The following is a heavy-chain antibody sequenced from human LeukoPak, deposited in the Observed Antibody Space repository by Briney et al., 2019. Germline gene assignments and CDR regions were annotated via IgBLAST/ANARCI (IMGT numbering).Heavy chain of an antibody. V-gene: IGHV4-39*02. CDR2: IYYSGST. CDR3: ARDPYSGYYGDYYYYYMDV. J-gene: IGHJ6*03. D-gene: IGHD5-12*01. CDR1: GGSISSTGYY. Sequence: SETLSLTCTVSGGSISSTGYYWGWIRRPPGKGLDWIGNIYYSGSTYYTPSLKSRVTISVDTSKNQFSLKLSSVTAADTAVYYCARDPYSGYYGDYYYYYMDVWGKGTTVTISS.